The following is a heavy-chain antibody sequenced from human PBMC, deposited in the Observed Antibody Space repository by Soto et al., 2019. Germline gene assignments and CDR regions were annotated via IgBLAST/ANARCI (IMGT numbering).Heavy chain of an antibody. CDR1: GFTFNNYA. J-gene: IGHJ4*02. V-gene: IGHV3-23*01. Sequence: EVQLLVSGGDLVQPGESLRLSCAASGFTFNNYAMTWVRQAPGKGLEWLSGISGSGGSTYYANSVKGRFIISRDNSKNTLYLQLNILRVEDTATYYCAKSPTTTSPRVDSWGQGTLVTVSS. D-gene: IGHD4-4*01. CDR3: AKSPTTTSPRVDS. CDR2: ISGSGGST.